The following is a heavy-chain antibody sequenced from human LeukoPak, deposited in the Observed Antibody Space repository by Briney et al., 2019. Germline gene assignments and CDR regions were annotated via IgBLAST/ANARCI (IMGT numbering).Heavy chain of an antibody. Sequence: GASVKVSCKASGGTFSSYAISWVRQAPGQGLEWMGGIIPIFGTANYAQKFQGRVTITADKSTSTAYMELSSLRSEDTAVYYCARTLRGYSGYDLDWFDPWGQGTLVTVSS. CDR2: IIPIFGTA. CDR3: ARTLRGYSGYDLDWFDP. J-gene: IGHJ5*02. CDR1: GGTFSSYA. V-gene: IGHV1-69*06. D-gene: IGHD5-12*01.